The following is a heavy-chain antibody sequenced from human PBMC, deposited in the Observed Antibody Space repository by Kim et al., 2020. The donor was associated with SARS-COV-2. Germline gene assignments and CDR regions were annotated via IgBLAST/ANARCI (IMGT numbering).Heavy chain of an antibody. J-gene: IGHJ3*02. Sequence: DKAGSTKNRMTINPDTSKNQFSLQLNSVSPEDTAVYYCARDTPGQKAYDIWGQGTMVTVSS. CDR3: ARDTPGQKAYDI. V-gene: IGHV6-1*01.